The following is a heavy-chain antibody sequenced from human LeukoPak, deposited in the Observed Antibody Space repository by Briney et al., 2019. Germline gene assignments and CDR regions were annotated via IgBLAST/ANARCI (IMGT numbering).Heavy chain of an antibody. V-gene: IGHV4-34*01. CDR1: GGSFSGYY. CDR3: ARGAAMVRGVIDWFDP. D-gene: IGHD3-10*01. J-gene: IGHJ5*02. Sequence: SETLSLTCAVYGGSFSGYYWSWIRQPPGKGLEWIGEINHSGSTNYNPSLKSRVTISVDTSKNQFSLKLSSVTAADTAVYYCARGAAMVRGVIDWFDPWAREPWSPSPQ. CDR2: INHSGST.